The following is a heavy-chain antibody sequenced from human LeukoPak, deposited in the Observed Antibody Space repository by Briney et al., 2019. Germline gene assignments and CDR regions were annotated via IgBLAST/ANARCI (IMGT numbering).Heavy chain of an antibody. V-gene: IGHV1-2*02. Sequence: ASVKVSCKASGYSFTDYYMHWVRQAPGQGLEWMGWINPNSGGTKYAQKFQGRVTMTRDTSISTAYMELTRLRSDDTAVYYCARALSTLIEYWGQGTLVIVSS. J-gene: IGHJ4*02. CDR1: GYSFTDYY. CDR2: INPNSGGT. D-gene: IGHD2/OR15-2a*01. CDR3: ARALSTLIEY.